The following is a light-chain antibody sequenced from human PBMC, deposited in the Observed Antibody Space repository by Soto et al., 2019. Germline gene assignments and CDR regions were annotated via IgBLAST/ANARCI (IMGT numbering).Light chain of an antibody. V-gene: IGKV3-20*01. J-gene: IGKJ1*01. CDR1: QSVSSNF. CDR2: GAS. Sequence: ALTQAQGTVSLSAQERDRLCCSASQSVSSNFLAWYQQKPGQAPRLLIYGASNRATGIPDRFSGSGSGTDFTLTISRLEPEDFAVYYCQQYGSSPRTFGQGTKVDIK. CDR3: QQYGSSPRT.